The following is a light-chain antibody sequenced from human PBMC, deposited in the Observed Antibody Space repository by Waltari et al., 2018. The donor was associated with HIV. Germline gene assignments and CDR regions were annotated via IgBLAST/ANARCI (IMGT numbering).Light chain of an antibody. Sequence: QSLLTQPPSVSATPGQRITISCTGNKSNIGAGHDVHWYRQLPGTAPRLLISANSKRPSGVPDRISGSKSTASASLAITGLQAEDEGYYYCQSSDIRLHGLWVFGGGTKVTVL. CDR2: ANS. J-gene: IGLJ3*02. CDR3: QSSDIRLHGLWV. V-gene: IGLV1-40*01. CDR1: KSNIGAGHD.